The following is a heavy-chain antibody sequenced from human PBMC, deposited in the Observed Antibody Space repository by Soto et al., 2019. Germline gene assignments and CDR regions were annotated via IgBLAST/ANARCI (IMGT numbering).Heavy chain of an antibody. CDR3: ARGGGYHDSSGIGFDS. Sequence: SETLSLTCTVSGGSIISYYWSWIRQPPGKGLEWIGYIYDSGSTSYNPSLKSRVTISVDTSKNQFSLKLSSVTAADTAVYYCARGGGYHDSSGIGFDSWGQGTLVTVSS. J-gene: IGHJ4*02. V-gene: IGHV4-59*01. CDR1: GGSIISYY. CDR2: IYDSGST. D-gene: IGHD3-22*01.